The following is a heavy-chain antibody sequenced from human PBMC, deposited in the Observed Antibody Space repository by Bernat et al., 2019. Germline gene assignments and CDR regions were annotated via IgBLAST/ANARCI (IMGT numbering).Heavy chain of an antibody. Sequence: QVQLVQSGAEVKKPGASVKVSCKASGYTFTSYAMYWVRQAPGQRLEWMGWINAGNGNTKYSQKFQGRVTITRDTSASTAYMELSSLRSEDTAVYYCARASSTSRKLYYYYMDVWGKGTTVTVSS. D-gene: IGHD2-2*01. J-gene: IGHJ6*03. V-gene: IGHV1-3*01. CDR2: INAGNGNT. CDR1: GYTFTSYA. CDR3: ARASSTSRKLYYYYMDV.